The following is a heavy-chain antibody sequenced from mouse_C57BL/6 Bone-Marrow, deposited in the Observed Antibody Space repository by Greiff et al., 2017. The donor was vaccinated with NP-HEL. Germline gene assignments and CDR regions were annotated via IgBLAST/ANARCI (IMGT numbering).Heavy chain of an antibody. J-gene: IGHJ2*01. CDR1: GFTFSDYG. D-gene: IGHD1-1*01. CDR3: ARPITTVVAPGY. CDR2: ISSGSSTI. V-gene: IGHV5-17*01. Sequence: EVKLVESGGGLVKPGGSLKLSCAASGFTFSDYGMHWVRQAPEKGLEWVAYISSGSSTIYYVDTVKGRFTISRDNAKNTLFLQMTSLRSEDTAMYYCARPITTVVAPGYWGKGTTLTVSS.